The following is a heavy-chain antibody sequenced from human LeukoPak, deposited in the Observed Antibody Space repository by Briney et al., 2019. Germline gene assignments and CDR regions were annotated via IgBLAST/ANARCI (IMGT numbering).Heavy chain of an antibody. J-gene: IGHJ4*02. Sequence: PSETLSLTCIVSGGSISSYYWSWIRQPPGKGLEWIGYIYYSGSTNYNPSLKSRVTISVDTSKNQFSLKLSSVTAADTAVYCCARRRYSYDYWGQGTLVTVSS. V-gene: IGHV4-59*01. CDR1: GGSISSYY. CDR3: ARRRYSYDY. D-gene: IGHD5-18*01. CDR2: IYYSGST.